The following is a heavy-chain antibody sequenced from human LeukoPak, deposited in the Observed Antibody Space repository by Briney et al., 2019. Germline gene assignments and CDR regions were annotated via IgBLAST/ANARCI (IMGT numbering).Heavy chain of an antibody. V-gene: IGHV1-24*01. D-gene: IGHD1-26*01. Sequence: GASVKVSCKVSESTLTELSIHWVRQAPGKGLEWMGGLDPEDGEILYAQRFQGRVTMTEDTSTVTAYMDLSSLTSDDTAVYYCATEEAGSFPAFDCWGQGTRVTVSS. CDR2: LDPEDGEI. CDR3: ATEEAGSFPAFDC. J-gene: IGHJ4*02. CDR1: ESTLTELS.